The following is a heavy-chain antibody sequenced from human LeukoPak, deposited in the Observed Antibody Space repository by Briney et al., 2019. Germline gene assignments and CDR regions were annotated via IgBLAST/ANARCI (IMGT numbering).Heavy chain of an antibody. Sequence: ASVKVSCKASGYTFTSYAISWVRQAPGQGLEWMGGIIPISGTANYVQKFQGRVTISADESTSIAYMELSSLTSEDTAVYYCASRKLGNDYWGQGTLVTVSS. J-gene: IGHJ4*02. CDR2: IIPISGTA. D-gene: IGHD7-27*01. CDR1: GYTFTSYA. CDR3: ASRKLGNDY. V-gene: IGHV1-69*13.